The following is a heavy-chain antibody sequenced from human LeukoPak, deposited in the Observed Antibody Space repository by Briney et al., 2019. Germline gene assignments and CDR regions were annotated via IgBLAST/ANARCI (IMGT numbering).Heavy chain of an antibody. CDR3: ARSTTGTTTWDS. Sequence: GGSLTLTCAASGFTVNTIYMMWVRQAPGKDLEWVSSIYSGGTTYYADSVKGRFIISRDNSNNTVYLQMNSLSAEDTAVYFCARSTTGTTTWDSWGQGTLVTVSS. V-gene: IGHV3-66*01. J-gene: IGHJ4*02. CDR2: IYSGGTT. CDR1: GFTVNTIY. D-gene: IGHD4-17*01.